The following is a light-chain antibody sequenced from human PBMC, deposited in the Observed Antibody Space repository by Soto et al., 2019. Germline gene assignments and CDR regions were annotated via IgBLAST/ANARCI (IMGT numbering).Light chain of an antibody. J-gene: IGKJ3*01. Sequence: EIVLTQSPGTLSLSPGERATLSCRASQSVSSSYLAWYQQKPGQAPRLLIYGASSRATGIPDRFSGSGSGTDFALTSSRREPEDCAVYYCQQYGSSPLFTFGPGTKVDI. CDR2: GAS. CDR1: QSVSSSY. CDR3: QQYGSSPLFT. V-gene: IGKV3-20*01.